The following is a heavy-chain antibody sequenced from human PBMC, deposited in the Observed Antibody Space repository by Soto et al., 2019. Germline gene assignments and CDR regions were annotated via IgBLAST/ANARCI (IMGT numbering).Heavy chain of an antibody. V-gene: IGHV3-74*03. Sequence: GGSLRLSCAASGLTFRSYWMHWVRQAPGKGLVWVSRINTDGSVAMYVDSVKGRFTISRDNAKNSLYLQMTSLRAEDTAVYYCAKGGRQWLVTSDFNYWGQGALVTVSS. CDR1: GLTFRSYW. CDR2: INTDGSVA. CDR3: AKGGRQWLVTSDFNY. J-gene: IGHJ4*02. D-gene: IGHD6-19*01.